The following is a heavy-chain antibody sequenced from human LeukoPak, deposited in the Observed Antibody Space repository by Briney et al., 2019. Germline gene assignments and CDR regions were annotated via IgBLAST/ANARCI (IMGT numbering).Heavy chain of an antibody. CDR2: ISSSTSPI. D-gene: IGHD3-22*01. Sequence: GGSLRLSCAASGFTVSSNYMSWVRQAPGKGLEWVSYISSSTSPIYYADSVKGRFTISRDNAKNSLYLQMNSLRAEDTAVYYCARVYDSNGFYDAFEIWGQGTMVTVSS. CDR1: GFTVSSNY. V-gene: IGHV3-11*04. J-gene: IGHJ3*02. CDR3: ARVYDSNGFYDAFEI.